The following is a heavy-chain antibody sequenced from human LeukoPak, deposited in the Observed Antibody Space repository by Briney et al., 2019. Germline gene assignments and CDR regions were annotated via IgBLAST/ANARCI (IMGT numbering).Heavy chain of an antibody. CDR3: AKGGTTVTTPSYWYFDL. Sequence: GGSLRLSCAASGFTFDDYAMHWVRQAPGKGLEWVSAISGSGGSTYYADSVKGRFTISRDNSKNTLYLQMNSLRAEDTAVYYCAKGGTTVTTPSYWYFDLWGRGTLVTVSS. CDR2: ISGSGGST. D-gene: IGHD4-17*01. CDR1: GFTFDDYA. V-gene: IGHV3-23*01. J-gene: IGHJ2*01.